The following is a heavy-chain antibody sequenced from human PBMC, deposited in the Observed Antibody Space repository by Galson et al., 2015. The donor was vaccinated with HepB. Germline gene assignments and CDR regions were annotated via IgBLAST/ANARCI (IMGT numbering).Heavy chain of an antibody. V-gene: IGHV1-18*04. CDR1: GYTFTSYG. CDR3: ARVVVVPAATPYYYYYGMDV. J-gene: IGHJ6*02. D-gene: IGHD2-2*01. Sequence: SVKVSCKASGYTFTSYGISWVRQAPGQGLEWMGWISAYNGNTNYAQKLQGRVTMTTDTSTSTAYMELRSLRSDDTAVYYCARVVVVPAATPYYYYYGMDVWGQGTTVTVSS. CDR2: ISAYNGNT.